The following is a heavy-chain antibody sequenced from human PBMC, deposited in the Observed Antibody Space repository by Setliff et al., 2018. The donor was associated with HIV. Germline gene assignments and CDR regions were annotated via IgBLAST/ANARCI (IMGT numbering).Heavy chain of an antibody. Sequence: SVKVSCKASGYIFNSYGISWVRQAPGRGLEWVGGIIPIFGTANYAQKFQGRATITTDESTTTAYMELNNLRSDDTAVYYCARGSEISFYYGSGNYYLGAYWGQGTLVTVSS. V-gene: IGHV1-69*05. CDR1: GYIFNSYG. CDR3: ARGSEISFYYGSGNYYLGAY. D-gene: IGHD3-10*01. CDR2: IIPIFGTA. J-gene: IGHJ4*02.